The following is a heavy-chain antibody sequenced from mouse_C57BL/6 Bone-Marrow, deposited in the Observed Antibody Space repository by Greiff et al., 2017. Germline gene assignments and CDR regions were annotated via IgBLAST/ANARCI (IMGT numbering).Heavy chain of an antibody. CDR2: INPSNGGT. D-gene: IGHD1-1*01. CDR3: ARDYYGSSWYFDV. Sequence: VQLQQPGPELVKPGASVKLSCKASGYTFTSYWMHWVKQRPGQGLEWIGNINPSNGGTNYNEKFKSKATLTVDKSSSTAYMQLSNLTSEDSAVYYCARDYYGSSWYFDVWGTGTTVTFSS. V-gene: IGHV1-53*01. J-gene: IGHJ1*03. CDR1: GYTFTSYW.